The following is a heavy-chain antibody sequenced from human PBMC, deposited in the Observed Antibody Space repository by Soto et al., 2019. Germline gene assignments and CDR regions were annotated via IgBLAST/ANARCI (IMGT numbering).Heavy chain of an antibody. D-gene: IGHD3-10*01. CDR1: GGSFSDNY. CDR3: VTSLWFGTQPEI. V-gene: IGHV4-34*01. CDR2: ISPSGTT. J-gene: IGHJ4*02. Sequence: QVQLQQWGAGLLKPSETLSLTCAVYGGSFSDNYWTWFRQPPGKGLEWIGEISPSGTTKYIPSLKSRDSISADTSKKQFSLKVTSVTAADTAVYYCVTSLWFGTQPEIWGQGTLVTVSS.